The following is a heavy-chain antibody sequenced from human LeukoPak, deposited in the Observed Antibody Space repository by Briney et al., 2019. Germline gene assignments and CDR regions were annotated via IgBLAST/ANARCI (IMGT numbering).Heavy chain of an antibody. V-gene: IGHV3-30-3*01. CDR3: TRDGSPGDILTGFCPMEY. CDR1: GFTLSSYA. Sequence: PGGSLRLSCAASGFTLSSYAMHWFRQAPGKGLEWVAVISYDGSNKYYADSVKGRFTISRDNTKNSLYLQMNSLRAEDTAIYYCTRDGSPGDILTGFCPMEYWGQGALVTVSS. J-gene: IGHJ4*02. D-gene: IGHD3-9*01. CDR2: ISYDGSNK.